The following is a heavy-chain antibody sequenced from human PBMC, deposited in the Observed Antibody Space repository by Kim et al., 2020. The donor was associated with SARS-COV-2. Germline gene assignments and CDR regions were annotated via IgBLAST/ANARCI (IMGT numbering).Heavy chain of an antibody. D-gene: IGHD1-1*01. CDR3: ARDGTTRNGGYYFDY. V-gene: IGHV1-3*01. J-gene: IGHJ4*01. Sequence: QKCQGTVTITRDTSASTAFMELSSLTSEDTAIYYCARDGTTRNGGYYFDYWGQGALVTVSS.